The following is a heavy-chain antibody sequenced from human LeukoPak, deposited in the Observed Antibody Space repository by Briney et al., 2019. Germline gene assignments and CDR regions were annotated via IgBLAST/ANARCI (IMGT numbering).Heavy chain of an antibody. J-gene: IGHJ4*02. V-gene: IGHV3-7*01. CDR2: IKQDGSEK. CDR3: ARHIAAAGSFCFCTFDY. Sequence: GGSLRLSCAASGFTFSSYWMSWVRQAPGKGLEWVANIKQDGSEKYYVDSVKGRFTISRDNAKNSLYLQMNSLRAEDTAVYYCARHIAAAGSFCFCTFDYWGQGTLVSVCS. D-gene: IGHD6-13*01. CDR1: GFTFSSYW.